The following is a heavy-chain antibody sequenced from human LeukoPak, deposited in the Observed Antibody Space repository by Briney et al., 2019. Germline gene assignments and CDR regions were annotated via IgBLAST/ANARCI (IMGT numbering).Heavy chain of an antibody. D-gene: IGHD1-26*01. CDR1: GFTFSSYG. CDR2: LSTSSIYI. CDR3: TRDPSNSGSYSRLDY. V-gene: IGHV3-21*01. J-gene: IGHJ4*02. Sequence: PGGSLRLSCAAPGFTFSSYGMHWVRQAPGKGLEWVSSLSTSSIYIYYADSVKGRFTISRDNAKNSLYLQMNSLRAEDTALYYCTRDPSNSGSYSRLDYWGQGTLVTVSS.